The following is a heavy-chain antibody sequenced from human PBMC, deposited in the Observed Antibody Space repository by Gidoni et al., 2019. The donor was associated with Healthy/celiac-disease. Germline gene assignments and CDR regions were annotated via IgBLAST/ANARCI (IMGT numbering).Heavy chain of an antibody. D-gene: IGHD6-13*01. CDR3: ARARYSSSWKQVYYYYYMDV. J-gene: IGHJ6*03. V-gene: IGHV1-69*01. Sequence: QVQLVQSGAEVKKPGSSVKVSCKASVGTFSSSAISWVRQAPGQGLEWMGGIIPIFGTANYAQKFQGRVTITADESTSTAYMELSSLRSEDTAVYYCARARYSSSWKQVYYYYYMDVWGKGTTVTVSS. CDR1: VGTFSSSA. CDR2: IIPIFGTA.